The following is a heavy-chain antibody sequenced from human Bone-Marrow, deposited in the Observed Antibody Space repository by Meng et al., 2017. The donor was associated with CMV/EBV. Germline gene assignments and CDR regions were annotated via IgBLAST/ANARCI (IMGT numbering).Heavy chain of an antibody. CDR3: ARDTGSIAARPAGRWFDP. D-gene: IGHD6-6*01. V-gene: IGHV5-51*01. Sequence: GESLKISCKGSGYSFTSYWIGWVRQMPGKGLEWMGIIYPGDSDTRYSPSFQGQVTISADKSISTAYLQWSSLKASDTAMYYCARDTGSIAARPAGRWFDPWGQGTLVTVSS. CDR2: IYPGDSDT. CDR1: GYSFTSYW. J-gene: IGHJ5*02.